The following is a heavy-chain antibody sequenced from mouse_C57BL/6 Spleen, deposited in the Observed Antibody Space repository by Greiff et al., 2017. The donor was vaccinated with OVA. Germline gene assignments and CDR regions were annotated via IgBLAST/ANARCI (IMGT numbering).Heavy chain of an antibody. CDR3: ARMVTDGDYYAMDY. V-gene: IGHV1-18*01. CDR2: INPNNGGT. J-gene: IGHJ4*01. CDR1: GYTFTDYN. Sequence: SGPELVKPGASVKIPCKASGYTFTDYNMDWVKQSHGKSLEWIGDINPNNGGTIYNQKFKGKATLTVDKSSSTAYMELRSLTSEDTAVYYCARMVTDGDYYAMDYWGQGTSVTVSS. D-gene: IGHD2-2*01.